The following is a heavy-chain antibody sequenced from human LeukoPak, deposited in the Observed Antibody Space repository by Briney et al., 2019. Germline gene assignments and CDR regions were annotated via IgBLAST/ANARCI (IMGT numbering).Heavy chain of an antibody. D-gene: IGHD5-18*01. CDR3: ARQYNYGLDY. V-gene: IGHV3-74*01. CDR2: INSDGSST. J-gene: IGHJ4*02. Sequence: PGGSLRLSXAASGFTFNSYWMHWVRQAPGKGLIWVSRINSDGSSTNYADSVKGRFTISRDNAKNTLYLQMNSLTAEDTAVYYCARQYNYGLDYWGQGTLVTVSS. CDR1: GFTFNSYW.